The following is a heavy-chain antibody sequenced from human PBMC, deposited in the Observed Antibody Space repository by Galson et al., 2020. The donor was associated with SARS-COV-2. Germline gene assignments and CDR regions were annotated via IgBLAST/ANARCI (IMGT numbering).Heavy chain of an antibody. V-gene: IGHV3-33*01. D-gene: IGHD1-26*01. Sequence: GESLKISCAASGFTFSSYGMHWVRQAPGKGLEWVAVIWYDGSNKYYADSVKGRFTISRDNSKNTLYLQMNSLRAEDTAVYYCAAGWDPTTALDYWGQGTLVTVSS. J-gene: IGHJ4*02. CDR3: AAGWDPTTALDY. CDR2: IWYDGSNK. CDR1: GFTFSSYG.